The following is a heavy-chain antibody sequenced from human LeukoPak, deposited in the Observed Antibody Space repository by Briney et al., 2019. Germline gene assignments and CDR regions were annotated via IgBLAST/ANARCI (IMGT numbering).Heavy chain of an antibody. CDR2: IYYSGST. CDR1: GGSISSGGYS. Sequence: PSETLSLTCAVSGGSISSGGYSWSWIRQPPGKGLEWIGSIYYSGSTYYNPSLKSRVTISVDTSKNQFSLKLSSVTAADTAVYYCARLTEDIVVLPAIYSGRSTAYAFDIWGQGTMVTVSS. J-gene: IGHJ3*02. D-gene: IGHD2-2*01. CDR3: ARLTEDIVVLPAIYSGRSTAYAFDI. V-gene: IGHV4-30-2*03.